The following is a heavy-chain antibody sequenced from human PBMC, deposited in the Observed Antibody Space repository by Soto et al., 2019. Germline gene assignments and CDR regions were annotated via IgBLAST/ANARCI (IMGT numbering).Heavy chain of an antibody. V-gene: IGHV1-69*02. CDR1: GDTFSFYT. Sequence: SVKVSCKASGDTFSFYTINWVRQAPGLGLEWMGRINPILTMSNYAQKFQGRVTITADKSTSTAYMELSSLRSEDTAMYYCATSYGSGYRAFDYWGQGALVTVSS. J-gene: IGHJ4*02. D-gene: IGHD3-10*01. CDR2: INPILTMS. CDR3: ATSYGSGYRAFDY.